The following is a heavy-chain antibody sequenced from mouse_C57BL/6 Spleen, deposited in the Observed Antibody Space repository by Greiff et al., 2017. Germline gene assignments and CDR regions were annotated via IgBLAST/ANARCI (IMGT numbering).Heavy chain of an antibody. J-gene: IGHJ2*01. D-gene: IGHD1-1*01. Sequence: QVQLQQSGAELVRPGASVKLSCKASGYTFTDYYINWVKQRPGQGLEWIARIYPGSGNTYYNEKFKGKATLTAEKSSSTAYMQLSSLTSEDSAVYFCARGIHYYDGFDYWGQGTTLTVSS. V-gene: IGHV1-76*01. CDR3: ARGIHYYDGFDY. CDR1: GYTFTDYY. CDR2: IYPGSGNT.